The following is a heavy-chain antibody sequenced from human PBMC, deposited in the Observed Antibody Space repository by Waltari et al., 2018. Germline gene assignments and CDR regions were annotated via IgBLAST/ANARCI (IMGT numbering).Heavy chain of an antibody. D-gene: IGHD2-15*01. J-gene: IGHJ6*02. CDR3: ARGGSCYYPYYYYYGMDV. CDR1: GGSFSGYY. CDR2: INHSGST. Sequence: QVQLQQWGAGLLKPSETLSLTCAVYGGSFSGYYWSWIRPPPGKGLEWIGEINHSGSTNYNPSLKSRVTISVDTSKNQFSLKLSSVTAADTAVYYCARGGSCYYPYYYYYGMDVWGQGTTVTVSS. V-gene: IGHV4-34*01.